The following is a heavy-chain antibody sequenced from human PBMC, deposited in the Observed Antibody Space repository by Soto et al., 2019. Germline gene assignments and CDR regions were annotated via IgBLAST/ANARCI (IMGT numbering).Heavy chain of an antibody. D-gene: IGHD6-13*01. CDR2: ISGSGGTT. V-gene: IGHV3-23*01. Sequence: GGSLRLSCAASGFSFSTYAMSWVRQAPGKGLEWVSGISGSGGTTYYADSVKGRFTISRDNSKNTLYLQVNSLRAEDTAVYYCAKDQAAAGTTSRYSQHWGQGTLVTVSS. CDR3: AKDQAAAGTTSRYSQH. CDR1: GFSFSTYA. J-gene: IGHJ1*01.